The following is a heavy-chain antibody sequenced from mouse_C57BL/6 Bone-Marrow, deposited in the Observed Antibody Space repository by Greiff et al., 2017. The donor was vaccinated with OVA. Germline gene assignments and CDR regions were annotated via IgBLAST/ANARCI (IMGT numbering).Heavy chain of an antibody. CDR1: GYTFTSYW. Sequence: QVQLKQPGTELVKPGASVKLSCKASGYTFTSYWMHWVKQRPGQGLEWIGNINPSNGGTNYNDKFKSKATLTVDKSSSTAYMQLSSLTSEDSAVYYCARSRGILRAWFAYWGQGTLVTVSA. D-gene: IGHD1-1*01. CDR3: ARSRGILRAWFAY. J-gene: IGHJ3*01. CDR2: INPSNGGT. V-gene: IGHV1-53*01.